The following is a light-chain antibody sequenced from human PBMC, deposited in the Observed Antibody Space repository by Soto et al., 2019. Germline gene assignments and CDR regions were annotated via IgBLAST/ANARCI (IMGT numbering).Light chain of an antibody. V-gene: IGKV1-9*01. CDR1: QGIGTY. CDR2: AAF. Sequence: IQLTQSPSSLSPSVGDRVTSSCRASQGIGTYLAWYQQKPGKAPKLLIYAAFTLHSGVPARFSGSRSGTDFTLTISSLQPEDFATYYCQQVNSYPQTFGQGTQLEIK. CDR3: QQVNSYPQT. J-gene: IGKJ5*01.